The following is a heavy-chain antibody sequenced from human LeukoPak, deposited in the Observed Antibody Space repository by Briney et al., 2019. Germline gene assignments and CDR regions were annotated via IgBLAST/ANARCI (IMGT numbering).Heavy chain of an antibody. Sequence: GGSLRLSCAASGFTFSSYWMHWVRQAPGKGLVWVSRINSDGSSTSYADSVKGRFTISRDNAKNTLYLQMNSLRAKDTAVYYCARGRIQLWKFYYYYGMDVWGQGTTVTVSS. J-gene: IGHJ6*02. CDR3: ARGRIQLWKFYYYYGMDV. CDR1: GFTFSSYW. D-gene: IGHD5-18*01. V-gene: IGHV3-74*01. CDR2: INSDGSST.